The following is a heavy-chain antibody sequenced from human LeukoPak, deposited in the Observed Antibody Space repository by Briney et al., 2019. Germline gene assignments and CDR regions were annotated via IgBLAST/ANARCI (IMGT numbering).Heavy chain of an antibody. V-gene: IGHV4-59*11. D-gene: IGHD1-26*01. CDR2: MFYNGNR. CDR3: ARDSSSIVGGPHYYYMDV. CDR1: GGSITSHF. Sequence: PSETLSLTCAVSGGSITSHFWGRVRQPPGKGLQWIGHMFYNGNRNYNPSLKSRLTLSVDTSKNQFSLNLSSVTAADTAVYYCARDSSSIVGGPHYYYMDVWGKGTTVTVSS. J-gene: IGHJ6*03.